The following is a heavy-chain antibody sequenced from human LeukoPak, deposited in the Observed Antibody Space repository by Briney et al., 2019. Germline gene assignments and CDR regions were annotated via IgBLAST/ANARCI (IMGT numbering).Heavy chain of an antibody. Sequence: SETLSLTCTVSGASISIGFYYWSWIRQHPGKGLEWIGYIYYSGSTYYNPSLKSRVTISVDTSKNQFSLKLSSVTAADTAVYYCARHVYPISSFDYWGQGTLVTVSS. D-gene: IGHD2/OR15-2a*01. CDR1: GASISIGFYY. J-gene: IGHJ4*02. CDR3: ARHVYPISSFDY. V-gene: IGHV4-39*01. CDR2: IYYSGST.